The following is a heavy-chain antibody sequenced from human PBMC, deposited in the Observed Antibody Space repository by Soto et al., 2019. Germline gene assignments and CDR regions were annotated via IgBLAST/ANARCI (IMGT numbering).Heavy chain of an antibody. J-gene: IGHJ4*02. V-gene: IGHV3-74*03. D-gene: IGHD3-10*01. CDR3: ARLLGGSGSFIDY. CDR2: INSDGSAT. CDR1: GFIFSGYW. Sequence: EVQLVESGGGLIQPGGSLRLSCAASGFIFSGYWMHWVRQAPGKGLVWVSRINSDGSATTYADSVKGRFTISRDNAKNTMYLQMTSPRAEDTAVYYCARLLGGSGSFIDYWGQGTLVTVSS.